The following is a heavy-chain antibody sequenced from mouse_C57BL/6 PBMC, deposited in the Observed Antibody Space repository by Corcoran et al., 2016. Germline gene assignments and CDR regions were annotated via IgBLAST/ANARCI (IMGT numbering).Heavy chain of an antibody. CDR2: INPNNGGT. V-gene: IGHV1-26*01. J-gene: IGHJ4*01. D-gene: IGHD1-1*01. CDR1: GYTFTDYY. Sequence: EVQLQQSGPELVKPGASVKISCKASGYTFTDYYMNWVKQSHGKSLEWIGDINPNNGGTSYNQKFKGKATLTVDKSSSTAYMELRSLTSEDSAVYYCARTSLYGRSAMDYWGQGTSVTVSS. CDR3: ARTSLYGRSAMDY.